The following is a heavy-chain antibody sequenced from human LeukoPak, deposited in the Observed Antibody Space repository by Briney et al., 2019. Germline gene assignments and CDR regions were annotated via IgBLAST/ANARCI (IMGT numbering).Heavy chain of an antibody. Sequence: GASVKVSCKASGGTFSSYAINWVRQATGQGLEWMGWMNPNSGNTGYAQKFQGRVTFTRNTSISTAYMDLSSLRSEDTAVYYCAKAIPPPHCTTITCFKPFDYWGQGTLVTVSS. CDR1: GGTFSSYA. D-gene: IGHD2-2*01. CDR2: MNPNSGNT. J-gene: IGHJ4*02. V-gene: IGHV1-8*03. CDR3: AKAIPPPHCTTITCFKPFDY.